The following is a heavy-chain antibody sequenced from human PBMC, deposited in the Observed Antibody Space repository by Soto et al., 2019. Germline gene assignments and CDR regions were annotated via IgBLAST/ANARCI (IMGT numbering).Heavy chain of an antibody. D-gene: IGHD3-3*01. CDR1: GGSISSGDYY. J-gene: IGHJ6*02. V-gene: IGHV4-30-4*01. Sequence: SQTLSLTCTVSGGSISSGDYYWSWIRQPPEKGLEWIGYIYHSGSTYYTQSLKSRVTISVDTSKNQFSLQLSSVTAADTAVYYCARDNILGILYGAMDVWGQGTTVTVSS. CDR3: ARDNILGILYGAMDV. CDR2: IYHSGST.